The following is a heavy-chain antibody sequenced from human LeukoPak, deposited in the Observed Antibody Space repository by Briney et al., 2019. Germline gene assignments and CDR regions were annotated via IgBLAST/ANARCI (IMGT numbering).Heavy chain of an antibody. J-gene: IGHJ4*02. CDR1: GFTFSTYG. CDR3: AKPISRYYYGSESD. Sequence: GGSLRLSCAASGFTFSTYGMSWVRQAPGKGLEWVSGISGSGGSTDYADSMKGRFTISRDNSKNTLYLQMNSLRVDDTAVYYCAKPISRYYYGSESDWGQGTLVTVSS. V-gene: IGHV3-23*01. D-gene: IGHD3-10*01. CDR2: ISGSGGST.